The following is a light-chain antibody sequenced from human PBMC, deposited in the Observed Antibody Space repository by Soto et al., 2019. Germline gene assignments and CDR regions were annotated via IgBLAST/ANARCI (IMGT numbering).Light chain of an antibody. CDR2: GSS. J-gene: IGLJ2*01. V-gene: IGLV1-40*01. CDR3: HSYDSRLRRV. Sequence: QSVLTQPPSVSGAPGQRVTISCTGSSSNIGAGYDVHWYQQLPGTAPKLLIYGSSNRPSGVPDRFSGSKSGTSASLAITGLQEVEEAYYYAHSYDSRLRRVFGGGTKLTVL. CDR1: SSNIGAGYD.